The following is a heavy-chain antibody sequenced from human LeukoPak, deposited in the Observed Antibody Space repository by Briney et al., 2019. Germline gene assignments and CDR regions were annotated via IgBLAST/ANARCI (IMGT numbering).Heavy chain of an antibody. CDR3: ARDRSSSWYFDY. J-gene: IGHJ4*02. D-gene: IGHD6-13*01. CDR1: GGTFSSYA. Sequence: SVTVSCTAAGGTFSSYAISLVRQAPGQGREGRGRIIPILGIATYAQKFQGRVTITADKYTSTAYMELSSLRSDDTAVYYCARDRSSSWYFDYWGQGTLVTVSS. CDR2: IIPILGIA. V-gene: IGHV1-69*04.